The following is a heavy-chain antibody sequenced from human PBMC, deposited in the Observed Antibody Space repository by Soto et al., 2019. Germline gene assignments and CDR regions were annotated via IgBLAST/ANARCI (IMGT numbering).Heavy chain of an antibody. CDR1: GFTFSSYA. V-gene: IGHV3-74*01. Sequence: GGSLRLSCAASGFTFSSYAMHWVRQAPGKGLVWVSRINTDESSRSYADSVKGRFTISRDNAKNTLYLQMNSLRAEDTAVYFCARDRVPQLGYYGMDVWGQGTTVTVSS. CDR2: INTDESSR. CDR3: ARDRVPQLGYYGMDV. J-gene: IGHJ6*02. D-gene: IGHD2-2*01.